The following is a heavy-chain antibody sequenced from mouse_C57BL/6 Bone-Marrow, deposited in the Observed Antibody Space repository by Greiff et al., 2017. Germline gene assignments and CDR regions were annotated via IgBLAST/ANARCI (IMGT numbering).Heavy chain of an antibody. Sequence: EVKLQQSVAELVRPGASVKLSCTASGFNIQNTYMHWVKQRPEQGLEWIGRLDPANGNTKYAPKFQGKATITADTSSNTAYLQLSSLTSEDTAIYYCARSGGYYGREGVWGTGTTVTGSS. CDR1: GFNIQNTY. V-gene: IGHV14-3*01. J-gene: IGHJ1*03. CDR2: LDPANGNT. D-gene: IGHD1-1*01. CDR3: ARSGGYYGREGV.